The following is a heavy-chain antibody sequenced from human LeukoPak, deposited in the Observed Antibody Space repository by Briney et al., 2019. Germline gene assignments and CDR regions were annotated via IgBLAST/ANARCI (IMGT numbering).Heavy chain of an antibody. CDR3: ARDLSAGADY. J-gene: IGHJ4*02. CDR1: GDSVSSNIAA. Sequence: SQTLSLTCAISGDSVSSNIAAWHWFRQSPSRGLEWLGRTYYRSRWTFEYAVSVKGRITFKSDTSKNQVSLHLTSVTPNDTALYYCARDLSAGADYWGQGILVTVSS. CDR2: TYYRSRWTF. D-gene: IGHD6-13*01. V-gene: IGHV6-1*01.